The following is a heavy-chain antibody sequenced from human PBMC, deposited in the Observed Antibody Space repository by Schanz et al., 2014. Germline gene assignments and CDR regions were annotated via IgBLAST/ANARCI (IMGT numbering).Heavy chain of an antibody. CDR2: ISHDGYST. Sequence: EVQLVESGGGLVQPGGSLRLSCSASGFTFSIYAMHWVRQAPGKGLEYVSAISHDGYSTYYADSVKGRFTISRDNSKNTLYLQMSSLTTEDTAVYFCVSQTGSPNYWGQGTLVNVSS. D-gene: IGHD6-13*01. CDR1: GFTFSIYA. CDR3: VSQTGSPNY. J-gene: IGHJ4*02. V-gene: IGHV3-64D*06.